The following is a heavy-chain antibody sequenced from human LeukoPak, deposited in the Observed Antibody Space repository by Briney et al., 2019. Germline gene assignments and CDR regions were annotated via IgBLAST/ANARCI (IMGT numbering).Heavy chain of an antibody. D-gene: IGHD3-22*01. CDR2: IYYSGST. V-gene: IGHV4-59*08. Sequence: PSETLSLTCTVSGGSISSYYWSWIRQPPGKGLEWIGYIYYSGSTNYNPSLTSRVTISVDTSKNQFSLQLSSVTAADTAVYYCARTYYYDSSGSPRWFDPWGQGTLVTVSS. CDR1: GGSISSYY. J-gene: IGHJ5*02. CDR3: ARTYYYDSSGSPRWFDP.